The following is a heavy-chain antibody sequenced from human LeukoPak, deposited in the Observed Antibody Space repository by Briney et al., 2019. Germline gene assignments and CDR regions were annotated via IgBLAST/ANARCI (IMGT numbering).Heavy chain of an antibody. CDR3: TRVGTSGYTADY. CDR2: ISSTSRNI. Sequence: GGSLRLSCAASGFDFSIYSINWVRRAPGKGLECFSYISSTSRNIYFADSVKGRFTISRDNAQNSVSLQMNSLRAEDTAVYFCTRVGTSGYTADYWGQGTRVTVSS. CDR1: GFDFSIYS. J-gene: IGHJ4*02. D-gene: IGHD3-22*01. V-gene: IGHV3-48*04.